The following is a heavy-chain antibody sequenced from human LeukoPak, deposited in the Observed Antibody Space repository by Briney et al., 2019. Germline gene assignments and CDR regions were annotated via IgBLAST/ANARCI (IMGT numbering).Heavy chain of an antibody. CDR1: GYTFTSYY. J-gene: IGHJ4*02. CDR2: INPSGGST. CDR3: AKDGRRTYYDILTGPSVNYFDY. V-gene: IGHV1-46*01. Sequence: ASVKVSCKSSGYTFTSYYMYWVRQDPGQGLEWMGIINPSGGSTSYAQKFQGRVTMTRDTSTSTVYMELSSLRSEDTAVYYCAKDGRRTYYDILTGPSVNYFDYWGQGTLVTVSS. D-gene: IGHD3-9*01.